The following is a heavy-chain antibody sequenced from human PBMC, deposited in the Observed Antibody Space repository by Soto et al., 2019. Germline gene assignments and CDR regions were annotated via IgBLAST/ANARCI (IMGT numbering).Heavy chain of an antibody. CDR2: MYYSGST. Sequence: QLQLQESGPGLVKPSETLSLTCTVSGGSISSSNYHWGWIRQPPGTGLEWIGSMYYSGSTYYNPSLKSRVTISVDTAKNQFSLKLTFVTAADTAVYHCARQVGNSPPGSWGQGTLVTVSS. CDR3: ARQVGNSPPGS. V-gene: IGHV4-39*01. CDR1: GGSISSSNYH. D-gene: IGHD1-26*01. J-gene: IGHJ4*02.